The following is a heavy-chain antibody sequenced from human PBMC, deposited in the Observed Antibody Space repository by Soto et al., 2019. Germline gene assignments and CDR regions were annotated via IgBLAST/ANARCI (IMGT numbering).Heavy chain of an antibody. CDR2: IYYSGST. CDR3: ARDNIDNYYGSGPYYYYYGMDV. V-gene: IGHV4-30-4*01. J-gene: IGHJ6*02. Sequence: ASETLSLTCTVSGGSISSGDYYWSWIRQPPGKGLEWIGYIYYSGSTYYNPSLKSRVTISVDTSKNQFSLKLSSVTAADTAVYYCARDNIDNYYGSGPYYYYYGMDVWGQGTTVTVSS. D-gene: IGHD3-10*01. CDR1: GGSISSGDYY.